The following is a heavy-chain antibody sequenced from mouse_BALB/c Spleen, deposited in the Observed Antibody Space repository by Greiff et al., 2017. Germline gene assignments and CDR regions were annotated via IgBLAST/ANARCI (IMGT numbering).Heavy chain of an antibody. V-gene: IGHV2-6-7*01. Sequence: VMLVESGPGLVAPSQSLSITCTVSGFSLNGYGVNWVRQPPGKGLEWLGMIWGDGSTDYNSALKSRLSISKDNSKSQVFLKMNSLQTDDTARYYCARDGVPGAYWGQGTLVTVSA. CDR2: IWGDGST. CDR3: ARDGVPGAY. J-gene: IGHJ3*01. CDR1: GFSLNGYG.